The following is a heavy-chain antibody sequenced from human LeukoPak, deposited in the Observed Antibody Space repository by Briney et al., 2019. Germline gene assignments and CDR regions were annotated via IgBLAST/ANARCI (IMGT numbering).Heavy chain of an antibody. V-gene: IGHV1-69*13. CDR1: GGTFSSYA. CDR2: IIPIFGTA. J-gene: IGHJ4*02. D-gene: IGHD1-26*01. Sequence: SVKVSCKASGGTFSSYAISWVRQAPGQGLERMGGIIPIFGTANYAQKFQGRVTITADESTSTAYMELSSLRSDDTAVYYCARGLGGSGSYFLTFDYWGQGTLVTVSS. CDR3: ARGLGGSGSYFLTFDY.